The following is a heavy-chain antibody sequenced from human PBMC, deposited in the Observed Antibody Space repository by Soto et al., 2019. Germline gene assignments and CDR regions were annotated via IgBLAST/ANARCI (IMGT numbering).Heavy chain of an antibody. CDR1: GGSISNFY. CDR2: TSYSGNT. D-gene: IGHD2-8*01. CDR3: ARAPMVLSRSYFDS. V-gene: IGHV4-59*01. J-gene: IGHJ4*02. Sequence: SETLSLTCTVSGGSISNFYWSWIRQPPGKGLEWIGYTSYSGNTNYNPSLKSRVSISVDTSKNQLSLNLTSVTAADTAVYYCARAPMVLSRSYFDSWGQGTPVTVSS.